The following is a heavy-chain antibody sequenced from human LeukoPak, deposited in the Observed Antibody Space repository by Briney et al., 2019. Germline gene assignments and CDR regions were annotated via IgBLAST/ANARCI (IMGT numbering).Heavy chain of an antibody. J-gene: IGHJ4*02. CDR3: ARDWGYSGYDAITFDY. CDR1: GYTFTSYG. V-gene: IGHV1-18*01. CDR2: ISAYNGNT. Sequence: ASVRVSCKASGYTFTSYGISWVRQAPGQGLEWMGWISAYNGNTNYAQKLQGRVTMTTDTSTSTAYMELRSLRSDDTAVYYCARDWGYSGYDAITFDYWGQGTLVTVSS. D-gene: IGHD5-12*01.